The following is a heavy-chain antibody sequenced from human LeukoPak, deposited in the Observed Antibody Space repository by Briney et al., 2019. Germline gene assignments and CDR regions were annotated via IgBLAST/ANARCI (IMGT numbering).Heavy chain of an antibody. Sequence: GGSLRLSCAASGFTFSSYSMNWVRQAPGKGLEWVSSISTSSSYIYYADSMKGRFTVSRDNAKNSLYLQMNSPRAEDTAVYYCARENYYTSGSFSYWYFDLWGRGTLVTVSS. V-gene: IGHV3-21*01. CDR1: GFTFSSYS. CDR3: ARENYYTSGSFSYWYFDL. D-gene: IGHD3-10*01. CDR2: ISTSSSYI. J-gene: IGHJ2*01.